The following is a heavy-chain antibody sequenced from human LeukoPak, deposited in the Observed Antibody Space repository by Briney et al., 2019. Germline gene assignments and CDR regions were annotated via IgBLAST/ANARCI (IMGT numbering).Heavy chain of an antibody. CDR2: INPNSGGT. J-gene: IGHJ4*02. CDR1: GYTFTGYY. D-gene: IGHD5-12*01. Sequence: GASVKVSCKASGYTFTGYYMHWVRQAPGQGLEWMGWINPNSGGTNYAQKFQGWVTMTTDTSTSTAYMELRSLRSDDTAVYYCARASREVATMPFDYWGQGTLVTVSS. CDR3: ARASREVATMPFDY. V-gene: IGHV1-2*04.